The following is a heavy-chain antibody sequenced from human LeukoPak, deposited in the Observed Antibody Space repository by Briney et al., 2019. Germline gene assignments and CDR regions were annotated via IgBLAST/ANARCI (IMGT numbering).Heavy chain of an antibody. CDR3: ARLAKCDGNCYSFDL. Sequence: EPLSLTCDVSGDSISSHPWSWIGQAPGQGLDYIGFIDYNGNTNYNPSLKSRVTISLDIFKNQFSLNLNSVSAADTAVYYCARLAKCDGNCYSFDLWGQGMLVTVSS. CDR2: IDYNGNT. V-gene: IGHV4-59*11. CDR1: GDSISSHP. J-gene: IGHJ4*02. D-gene: IGHD2-21*02.